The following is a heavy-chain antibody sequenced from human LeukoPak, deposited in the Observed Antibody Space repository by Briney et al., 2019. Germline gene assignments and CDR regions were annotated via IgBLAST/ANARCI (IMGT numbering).Heavy chain of an antibody. Sequence: GASVKVSCKASGYTFTSYDINWVRQATGQGLEWMGWMNPNSGNTGYAQKFQGRVTITRNTSISTAYMELSSLRSEDTAVYYCARNRPVPTKPSMVRGVRNPNPNNWFDPWGQGTLVTVSS. CDR1: GYTFTSYD. D-gene: IGHD3-10*01. CDR3: ARNRPVPTKPSMVRGVRNPNPNNWFDP. J-gene: IGHJ5*02. V-gene: IGHV1-8*03. CDR2: MNPNSGNT.